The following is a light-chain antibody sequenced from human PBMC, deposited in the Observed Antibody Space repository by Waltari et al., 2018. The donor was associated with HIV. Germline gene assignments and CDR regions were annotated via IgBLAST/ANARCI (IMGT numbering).Light chain of an antibody. CDR3: SSFATSDTLL. CDR1: SDDIGLYNF. Sequence: QSALTQPASVSGSPGQSITITCTGPSDDIGLYNFVSWYQKHPDKAPQLIIYGNTNRPSGVSYRFSGSKSDNTASLTISGLQAEDEADYYCSSFATSDTLLFGGGTKLTVL. J-gene: IGLJ2*01. CDR2: GNT. V-gene: IGLV2-14*01.